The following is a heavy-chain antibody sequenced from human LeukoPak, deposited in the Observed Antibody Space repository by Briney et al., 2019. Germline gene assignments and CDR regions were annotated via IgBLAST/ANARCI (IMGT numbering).Heavy chain of an antibody. CDR3: ARGQDDYSSFYTWFDP. V-gene: IGHV4-34*01. J-gene: IGHJ5*02. CDR1: GGSFSGYY. Sequence: ASETLSLTCAVYGGSFSGYYWSWIRKPPGQGLEWIGEVNHSGSTNYNPSLKSRVTISVDTSKNQFSLKLSSVTAADTAVYYCARGQDDYSSFYTWFDPWGQGTLVTVSS. D-gene: IGHD4-11*01. CDR2: VNHSGST.